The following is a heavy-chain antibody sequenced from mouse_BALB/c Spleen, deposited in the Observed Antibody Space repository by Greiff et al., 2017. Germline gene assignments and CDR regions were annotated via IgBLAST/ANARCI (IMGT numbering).Heavy chain of an antibody. V-gene: IGHV5-6-5*01. CDR1: GFTFSSYA. Sequence: EVKLVESGGGLVKPGGSLKLSCAASGFTFSSYAMSWVRQTPEKRLEWVASISSGGSTYYPDSVKGRFTISRDNARNILYLQMSSLRSEDTAMYYCARDLYEEYYAMDYWGQGTSVTVSS. CDR2: ISSGGST. J-gene: IGHJ4*01. D-gene: IGHD2-3*01. CDR3: ARDLYEEYYAMDY.